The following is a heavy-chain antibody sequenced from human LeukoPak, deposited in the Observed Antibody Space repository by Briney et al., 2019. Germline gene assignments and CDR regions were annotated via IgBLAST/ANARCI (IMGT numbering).Heavy chain of an antibody. D-gene: IGHD2-15*01. CDR2: INPKSGGT. Sequence: GASVKLSCKASGYSFTGSLIHWVRQAPGQGLEWMGLINPKSGGTHYAQKFQGRVTMTRDTSISAVYMELSSLKSDDTAVYYCAREVDAFDIWGQGTMVTVSS. CDR1: GYSFTGSL. V-gene: IGHV1-2*02. CDR3: AREVDAFDI. J-gene: IGHJ3*02.